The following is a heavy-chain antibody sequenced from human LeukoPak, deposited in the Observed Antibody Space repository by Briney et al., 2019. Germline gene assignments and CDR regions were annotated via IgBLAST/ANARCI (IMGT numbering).Heavy chain of an antibody. V-gene: IGHV5-51*01. Sequence: GESLKISCKGSGYSFTNYWIGWVRQVPGKGLEWMGIIYPGDSKIRYSPSFEGQVTISVDKSINTAYLQWSSLKASDIAMYYCARRYSGDEFYDYWGQGTLVTVSS. CDR1: GYSFTNYW. CDR2: IYPGDSKI. D-gene: IGHD5-12*01. J-gene: IGHJ4*02. CDR3: ARRYSGDEFYDY.